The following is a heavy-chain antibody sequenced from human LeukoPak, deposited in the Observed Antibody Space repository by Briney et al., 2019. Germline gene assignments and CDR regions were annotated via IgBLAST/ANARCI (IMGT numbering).Heavy chain of an antibody. V-gene: IGHV1-2*02. CDR3: ARGHGVYGSPVDY. D-gene: IGHD3-10*01. CDR1: GYTFTGYY. Sequence: AAVKVSCKASGYTFTGYYMHWVRPAPGQGLEWVGWINPNSGGTNYAQKFQGRVTMTRDTSISTAYMELSRLRSDDTAVYYCARGHGVYGSPVDYWGQGTLVTVSS. J-gene: IGHJ4*02. CDR2: INPNSGGT.